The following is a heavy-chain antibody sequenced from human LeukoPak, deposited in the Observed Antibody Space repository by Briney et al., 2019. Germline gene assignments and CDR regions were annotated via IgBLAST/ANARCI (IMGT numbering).Heavy chain of an antibody. CDR3: ARDHYGSGTGDY. J-gene: IGHJ4*02. D-gene: IGHD3-10*01. Sequence: GGSLRLSCAASGFTFDDYAMHWIRQAPGKGLEWVSGINWNGGSTGYADPVKGRFTISRDNAKNSLYLQMNSLRAEDTALYYCARDHYGSGTGDYWGQGTLVTVSS. CDR2: INWNGGST. V-gene: IGHV3-20*04. CDR1: GFTFDDYA.